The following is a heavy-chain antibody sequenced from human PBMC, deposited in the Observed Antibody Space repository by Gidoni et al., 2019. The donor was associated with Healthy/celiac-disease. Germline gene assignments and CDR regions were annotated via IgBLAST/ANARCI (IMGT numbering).Heavy chain of an antibody. CDR1: GFPFSHYC. J-gene: IGHJ6*02. CDR3: ARDPSGPGEYYYYGMDV. V-gene: IGHV3-48*02. CDR2: ISSSRSTI. Sequence: EVQLVESGGGLVQPGGSLSLSCAASGFPFSHYCMNWVRQAPGKGLEWVSDISSSRSTIYYADSVKGRFTISRDNAKNSLYLQMNSLRDEDTAVYYCARDPSGPGEYYYYGMDVWGQGTTVTVSS.